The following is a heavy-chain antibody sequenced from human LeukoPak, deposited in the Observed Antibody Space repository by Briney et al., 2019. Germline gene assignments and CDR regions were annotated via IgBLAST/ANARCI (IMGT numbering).Heavy chain of an antibody. CDR2: ISSSSSYI. CDR3: ARVRNAFRYYYGMDV. CDR1: GFTFSSFN. D-gene: IGHD2-2*01. Sequence: GGSLRLSCAGSGFTFSSFNMNWVRQAPGKGLEWVSSISSSSSYINYADSVKGRFTISRDNAKNSVYLQMNSLRVEDMAVYYCARVRNAFRYYYGMDVWGQGTTVTLSS. V-gene: IGHV3-21*01. J-gene: IGHJ6*02.